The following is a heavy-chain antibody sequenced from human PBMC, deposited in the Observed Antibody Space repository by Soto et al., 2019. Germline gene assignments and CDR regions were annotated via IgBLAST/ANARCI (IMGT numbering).Heavy chain of an antibody. CDR3: ARKYEGGDFWRGYSNQVHYYGMDV. J-gene: IGHJ6*02. V-gene: IGHV4-61*01. Sequence: SETLSLTCTVSGASVSSGSYYWSRIRQPPGKGLEWIGYIYYSGSPKYNPSLKSRVTMSVDTSKNQFSLRLSSMTVADTAVYYCARKYEGGDFWRGYSNQVHYYGMDVWGQGTTVTVSS. CDR2: IYYSGSP. CDR1: GASVSSGSYY. D-gene: IGHD3-3*01.